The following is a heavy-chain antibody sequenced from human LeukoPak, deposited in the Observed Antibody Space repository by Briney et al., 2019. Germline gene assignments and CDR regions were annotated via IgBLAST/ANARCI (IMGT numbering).Heavy chain of an antibody. CDR1: GFTFTSSA. Sequence: EASVKVSCKASGFTFTSSAMQWVRQARGQRLEWIGWIVVGSGNTNYAQKFQERVTITRDMSTSTAYMELSSLRSEDTAVYYCAASRYGERVDYWGQGTLVTVSS. CDR3: AASRYGERVDY. CDR2: IVVGSGNT. D-gene: IGHD4-17*01. V-gene: IGHV1-58*02. J-gene: IGHJ4*02.